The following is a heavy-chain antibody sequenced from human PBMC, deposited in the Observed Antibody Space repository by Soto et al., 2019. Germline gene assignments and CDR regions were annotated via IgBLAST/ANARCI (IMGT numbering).Heavy chain of an antibody. CDR1: GGTFSSYA. D-gene: IGHD6-6*01. J-gene: IGHJ6*02. V-gene: IGHV1-69*06. Sequence: SVKVSCKASGGTFSSYAISWVRQAPGQGLEWMGGIIPIFGTANYAQKFQGRVTITADKSTSTAYMELSSLRSEDTAVYYCARGITYSSYQYYYYGMDVWGQGTTVTVSS. CDR2: IIPIFGTA. CDR3: ARGITYSSYQYYYYGMDV.